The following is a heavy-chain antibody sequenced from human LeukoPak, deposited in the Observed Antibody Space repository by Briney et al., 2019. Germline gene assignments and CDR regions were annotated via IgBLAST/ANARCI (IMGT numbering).Heavy chain of an antibody. CDR3: GVEYLSDLYYYGMDV. V-gene: IGHV3-30*04. CDR1: GFTFSSYA. CDR2: ISYDGSNK. J-gene: IGHJ6*02. D-gene: IGHD2-8*02. Sequence: PGRSLRLSCAASGFTFSSYAMHWVRQAPGKGLEWVAVISYDGSNKYYTDSVKGRFTISRDNSKNTLYLQMNSLRAEDTAVYYCGVEYLSDLYYYGMDVWGQGTTVIVSS.